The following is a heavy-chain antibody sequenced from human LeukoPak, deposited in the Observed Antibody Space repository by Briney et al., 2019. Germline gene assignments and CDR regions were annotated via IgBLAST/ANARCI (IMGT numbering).Heavy chain of an antibody. J-gene: IGHJ4*02. CDR3: ARPSDSDLWTVYESGEMHFNS. CDR2: INHSGST. D-gene: IGHD3/OR15-3a*01. V-gene: IGHV4-34*01. Sequence: SETLSLTCAAYGGSFSDYYWGWIRQPPGKGLEWIGEINHSGSTNYNPSLKSRVTISVDTSKNQFYLKLSSVTAADTAVYYCARPSDSDLWTVYESGEMHFNSWGQGNLVTVSS. CDR1: GGSFSDYY.